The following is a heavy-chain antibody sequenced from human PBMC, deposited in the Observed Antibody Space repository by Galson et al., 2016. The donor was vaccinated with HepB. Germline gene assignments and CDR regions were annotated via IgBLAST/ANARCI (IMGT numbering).Heavy chain of an antibody. CDR3: ATAYCNGARCPMWAAVDI. J-gene: IGHJ3*02. V-gene: IGHV3-53*04. CDR2: IYNDGNT. Sequence: SLRLSCAASGFSVSNNYMSWVRQAPGKGLECVSVIYNDGNTFYAGSVRGRFTTSRHDSKNTLYLQMSGLRAEDTALYYCATAYCNGARCPMWAAVDIWGRGTMVSVSS. CDR1: GFSVSNNY. D-gene: IGHD2-15*01.